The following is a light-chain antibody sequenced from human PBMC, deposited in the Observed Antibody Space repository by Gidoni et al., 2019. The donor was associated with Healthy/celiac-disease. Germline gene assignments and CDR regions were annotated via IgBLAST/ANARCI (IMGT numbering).Light chain of an antibody. CDR1: HSRLHRNGYNY. CDR2: LGS. CDR3: MQALQTPLT. V-gene: IGKV2-28*01. J-gene: IGKJ4*01. Sequence: DIETPQSPPSLPVTPGAPASISSRSSHSRLHRNGYNYLDWYLQKPGQSPQLLIYLGSNRASGVPDRFSGSGSGTDFTLTISRVEADDVGVYYCMQALQTPLTFGGGTKVEIK.